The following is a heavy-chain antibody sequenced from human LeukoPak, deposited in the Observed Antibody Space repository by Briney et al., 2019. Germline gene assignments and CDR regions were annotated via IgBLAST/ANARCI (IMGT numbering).Heavy chain of an antibody. J-gene: IGHJ6*02. CDR1: GGSISGYY. V-gene: IGHV4-59*01. D-gene: IGHD6-19*01. CDR2: MYYSGST. CDR3: ARESSGWYGMDV. Sequence: KPSETLSLTCTVSGGSISGYYWSWIRQPPGKGLEWIGYMYYSGSTNYNPSLKSRVTISVDTSKNQFSLNLTSVTAADTAVYYCARESSGWYGMDVWGQGTTVTVSS.